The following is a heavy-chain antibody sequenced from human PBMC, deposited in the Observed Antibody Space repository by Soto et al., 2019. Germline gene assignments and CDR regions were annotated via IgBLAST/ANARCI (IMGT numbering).Heavy chain of an antibody. Sequence: EVQLVESGGGLVQPGGSLRLSCAASGLSFNMYWMHWVRQVPGKGLVWLARINSDGSHTIYVDSVKGRFTISRDNANDTVFLQMDSLRDEDTGVYYCAGGMAGLDVWGQGTTVTVSS. CDR3: AGGMAGLDV. J-gene: IGHJ6*02. V-gene: IGHV3-74*01. CDR1: GLSFNMYW. CDR2: INSDGSHT.